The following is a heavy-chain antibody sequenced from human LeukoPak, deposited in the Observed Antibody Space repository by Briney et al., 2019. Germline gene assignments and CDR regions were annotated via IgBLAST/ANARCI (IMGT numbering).Heavy chain of an antibody. D-gene: IGHD3-22*01. CDR1: GFTVSSNY. CDR3: AKEARPGYYDSSGYYSDGAGYFDY. V-gene: IGHV3-53*01. J-gene: IGHJ4*02. CDR2: IYSGGST. Sequence: PGGSLRLSCAASGFTVSSNYMSWVRQAPGKGLEWVSVIYSGGSTYYADSVKGRFTISRDNSKNTLYLQMNSLRAEDTAVYYCAKEARPGYYDSSGYYSDGAGYFDYWGQGTLVTVSS.